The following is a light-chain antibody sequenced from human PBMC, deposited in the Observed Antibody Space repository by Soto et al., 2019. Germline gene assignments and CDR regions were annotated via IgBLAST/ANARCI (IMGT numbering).Light chain of an antibody. CDR3: PQYYSTPPT. V-gene: IGKV4-1*01. CDR2: WAS. J-gene: IGKJ1*01. Sequence: DIVMTQSPDSLAVSLGERATINCKSSQSVLYSSNNKNYLAWYQQKPGQPPQLLIYWASTRESGVPDRFSGRGSGTDFTLNVSSLQAEDVAVYYCPQYYSTPPTFGQGTKVEI. CDR1: QSVLYSSNNKNY.